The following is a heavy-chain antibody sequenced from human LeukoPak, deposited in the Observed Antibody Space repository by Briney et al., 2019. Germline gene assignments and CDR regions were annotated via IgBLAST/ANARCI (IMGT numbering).Heavy chain of an antibody. CDR2: IRGGGGST. D-gene: IGHD2-2*01. Sequence: GGSLRLSCAASGFTFSSYAMSWVRQAPGKGLEWVSAIRGGGGSTYYADSVKGRFTISRDNSKNTLYRQMNSLRAEDTAVYYCANSGYCSSTSCYLVPKNFHYWGQRTLVTVSS. CDR3: ANSGYCSSTSCYLVPKNFHY. CDR1: GFTFSSYA. J-gene: IGHJ4*02. V-gene: IGHV3-23*01.